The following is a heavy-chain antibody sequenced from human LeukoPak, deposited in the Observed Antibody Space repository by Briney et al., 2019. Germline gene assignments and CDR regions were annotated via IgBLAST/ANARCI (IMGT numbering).Heavy chain of an antibody. D-gene: IGHD4-17*01. CDR2: ISSSGRTT. J-gene: IGHJ4*02. Sequence: PGGSLRLSCAASGFTFSDSHMTWIRQAPGKGLEWVSYISSSGRTTYYADSVKGRVTISRDNAKNSLYLQMNGLRAEDTAMYYCARDRPGTVTTFDYWGQGTLVTVSS. V-gene: IGHV3-11*04. CDR3: ARDRPGTVTTFDY. CDR1: GFTFSDSH.